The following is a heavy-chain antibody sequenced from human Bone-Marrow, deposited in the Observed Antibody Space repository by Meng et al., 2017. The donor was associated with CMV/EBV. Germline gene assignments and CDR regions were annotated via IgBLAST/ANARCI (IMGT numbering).Heavy chain of an antibody. CDR3: AHLLTYYDFWSGPEGRYNRFDP. CDR2: IYWNDDK. J-gene: IGHJ5*02. CDR1: VGG. V-gene: IGHV2-5*01. D-gene: IGHD3-3*01. Sequence: VGGVGWIRQLPGTALKWLALIYWNDDKRYSPSLKGRLTITKDTSNNQVVLTMPNMDPVDTATYYCAHLLTYYDFWSGPEGRYNRFDPWGQGTLVTVSS.